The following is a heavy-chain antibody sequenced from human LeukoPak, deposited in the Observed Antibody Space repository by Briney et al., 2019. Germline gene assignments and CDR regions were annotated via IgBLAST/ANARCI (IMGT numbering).Heavy chain of an antibody. CDR1: GVSISSSDYY. CDR2: IYYSGST. CDR3: VNSSPGGGWLVSGNFDY. V-gene: IGHV4-39*01. J-gene: IGHJ4*02. D-gene: IGHD6-19*01. Sequence: SETLSLTCTVSGVSISSSDYYWGWIRQPPGEGLQWIGNIYYSGSTYYNPSLKSRVTMSVDTSKNQFSLKLSSVTAADTAVYYCVNSSPGGGWLVSGNFDYWGQGTLVTVSS.